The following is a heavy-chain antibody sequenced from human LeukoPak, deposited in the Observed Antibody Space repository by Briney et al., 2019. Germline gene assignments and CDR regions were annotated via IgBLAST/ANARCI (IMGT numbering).Heavy chain of an antibody. CDR2: IDSDGSST. D-gene: IGHD6-19*01. CDR3: ARRRAGWYFDY. J-gene: IGHJ4*02. CDR1: GFTFSSYW. V-gene: IGHV3-74*01. Sequence: GGSLRLSCAASGFTFSSYWMDWVRQAPGEGLVWASRIDSDGSSTSNADSVKGRFTISRDNAKNTLHLQMNSLRAEDTAVYYCARRRAGWYFDYWGQGTLVTVSS.